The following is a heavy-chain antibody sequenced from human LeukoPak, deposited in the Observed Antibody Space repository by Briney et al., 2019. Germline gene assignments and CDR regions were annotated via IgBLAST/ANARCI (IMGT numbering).Heavy chain of an antibody. V-gene: IGHV5-51*01. Sequence: GESLKISSKGSGYSFTSYWIGWVRHMPGKGLEWMGIIYPGDADTRYSPSFQGQVTISADKSISTAYLQWSSLKASDTAMYYSAAGYGAYVSNSLDYRGQGNLVTVSS. CDR2: IYPGDADT. J-gene: IGHJ4*02. CDR3: AAGYGAYVSNSLDY. CDR1: GYSFTSYW. D-gene: IGHD4-17*01.